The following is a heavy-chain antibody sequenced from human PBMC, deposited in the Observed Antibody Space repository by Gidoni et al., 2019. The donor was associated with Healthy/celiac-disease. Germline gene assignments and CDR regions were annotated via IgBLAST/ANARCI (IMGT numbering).Heavy chain of an antibody. J-gene: IGHJ4*02. Sequence: ADSVKGRFTISRDNSKNTLYLQMSSLRAEDTAVYYCVKDGGTYDFWSGYYPDYWGQGTLVTVSS. D-gene: IGHD3-3*01. CDR3: VKDGGTYDFWSGYYPDY. V-gene: IGHV3-64D*06.